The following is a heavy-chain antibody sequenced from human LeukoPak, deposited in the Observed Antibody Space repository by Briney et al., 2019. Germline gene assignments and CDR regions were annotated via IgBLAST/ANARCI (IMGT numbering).Heavy chain of an antibody. D-gene: IGHD2-2*02. Sequence: ASVKVSCKASGYTFTGYYMHWVRQAPGQGLEWMGWINPNSGGTNYAQKFQGRVTMTRDTSISTAYMELSRLRFDDTAVYYCARVSFDIVVVPAAIDEDYWGQGTLVTVSS. V-gene: IGHV1-2*02. CDR2: INPNSGGT. CDR3: ARVSFDIVVVPAAIDEDY. J-gene: IGHJ4*02. CDR1: GYTFTGYY.